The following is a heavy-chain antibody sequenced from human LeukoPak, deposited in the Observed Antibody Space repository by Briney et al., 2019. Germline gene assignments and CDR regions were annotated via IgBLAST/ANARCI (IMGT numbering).Heavy chain of an antibody. Sequence: VASVKVSCKASGGTFSSYAISWVRQAPGQGLEWMGGIIPTFGTANYAQKFQGRVTITADEFTSTAYMELSSLRSEDTAVYYCARDTYYYDSTFDYYYGMDVWGQGTTVTVSS. V-gene: IGHV1-69*13. J-gene: IGHJ6*02. CDR1: GGTFSSYA. D-gene: IGHD3-22*01. CDR2: IIPTFGTA. CDR3: ARDTYYYDSTFDYYYGMDV.